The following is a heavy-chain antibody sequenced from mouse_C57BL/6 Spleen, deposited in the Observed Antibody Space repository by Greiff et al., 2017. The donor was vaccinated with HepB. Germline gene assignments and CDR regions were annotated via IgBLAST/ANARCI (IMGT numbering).Heavy chain of an antibody. Sequence: VQLKESGPGMVKPSQSLSLTCTVTGYSITSGYDWHWIRHFPGNKLEWMGYISYSGSTNYNPSLKSRISITHDTSKNHFFLKLNSVTTEDTATYYCARGGYDGYYVRAMDYWGQGTSVTVSS. D-gene: IGHD2-3*01. V-gene: IGHV3-1*01. CDR1: GYSITSGYD. CDR2: ISYSGST. CDR3: ARGGYDGYYVRAMDY. J-gene: IGHJ4*01.